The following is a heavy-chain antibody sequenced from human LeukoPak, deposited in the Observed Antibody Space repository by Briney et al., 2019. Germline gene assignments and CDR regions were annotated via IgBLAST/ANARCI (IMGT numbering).Heavy chain of an antibody. CDR2: IYNIGST. Sequence: SETLSLTCTVSGGSISGYYWSWIRQSPGKGLEWIGNIYNIGSTNYNPSLKSRVTISVDTSKNQFSLKLSSVTAADTAVYYCASTYYYDSSGYTFDPWGQGTLVTVSS. J-gene: IGHJ5*02. CDR1: GGSISGYY. V-gene: IGHV4-59*08. D-gene: IGHD3-22*01. CDR3: ASTYYYDSSGYTFDP.